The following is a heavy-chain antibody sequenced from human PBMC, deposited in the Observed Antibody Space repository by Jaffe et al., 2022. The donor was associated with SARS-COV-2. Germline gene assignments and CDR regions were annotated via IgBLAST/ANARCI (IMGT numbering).Heavy chain of an antibody. D-gene: IGHD3-10*01. CDR2: IYFSGSK. CDR1: GASISSSSYF. V-gene: IGHV4-39*01. CDR3: ARRMTYYYVSGNYRTAPFDS. Sequence: QLHLQESGPGLVKPSETLSLSCTVSGASISSSSYFWGWIRQPPGRGLEWIGSIYFSGSKYYNPSLQSRVTISADTSKNQFSLRLTSVTVADTAVYYCARRMTYYYVSGNYRTAPFDSWGQGTLVTVSA. J-gene: IGHJ4*02.